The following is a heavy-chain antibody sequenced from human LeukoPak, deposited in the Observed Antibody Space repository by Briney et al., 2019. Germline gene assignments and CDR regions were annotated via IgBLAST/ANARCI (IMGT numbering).Heavy chain of an antibody. CDR2: INHSGST. CDR3: ARGRTYSSGWRLDY. V-gene: IGHV4-34*01. D-gene: IGHD6-19*01. J-gene: IGHJ4*02. CDR1: GFTFSTFA. Sequence: GSLRLSCAASGFTFSTFAMIWVRQPPGKGLEWIGEINHSGSTNYNPSLKSRVTISVDTSKNQFSLKLSSVTAADTAVYYCARGRTYSSGWRLDYWGQGTLVTVSS.